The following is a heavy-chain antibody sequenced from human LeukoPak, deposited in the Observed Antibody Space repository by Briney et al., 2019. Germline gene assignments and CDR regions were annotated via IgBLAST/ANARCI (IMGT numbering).Heavy chain of an antibody. V-gene: IGHV3-23*05. CDR1: GFTFSSYA. Sequence: GGPLRLSCAVSGFTFSSYAMSWIRQAPGKGLEWVPAIDSSGSYTWYDDSVKGRFTISRDNSKNTLYLQMNSLRAEDTAVYYCAKGSAGGRPYYFDYWGQGTLVTVSS. CDR3: AKGSAGGRPYYFDY. CDR2: IDSSGSYT. J-gene: IGHJ4*02. D-gene: IGHD6-13*01.